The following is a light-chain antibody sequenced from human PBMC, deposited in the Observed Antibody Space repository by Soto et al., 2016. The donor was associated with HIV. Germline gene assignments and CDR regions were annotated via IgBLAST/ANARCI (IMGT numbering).Light chain of an antibody. Sequence: YELTQPPSVSVSPGQTASIPCSGDKLGDKYACWYQHKPGQSPVLVIFQDNRRPSGIPERFSGANSGNTATLTISGTQPMDEADYFCQAWDSNTAVFGTGTKVTVL. J-gene: IGLJ1*01. CDR2: QDN. V-gene: IGLV3-1*01. CDR3: QAWDSNTAV. CDR1: KLGDKY.